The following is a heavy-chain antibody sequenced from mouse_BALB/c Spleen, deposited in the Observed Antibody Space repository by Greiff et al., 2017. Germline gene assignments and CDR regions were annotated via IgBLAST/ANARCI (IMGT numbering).Heavy chain of an antibody. D-gene: IGHD2-3*01. CDR1: GFNIKDTY. CDR3: GEGDGYFAY. CDR2: IDPANGNT. V-gene: IGHV14-3*02. Sequence: VQLQQSGAELVKPGASVKLSCTASGFNIKDTYMHWVKQRPEQGLEWIGRIDPANGNTKYDPKFQGKATITADTSSNTAYLQLSSLTSEDTAVYYCGEGDGYFAYWGQGTLVTVSA. J-gene: IGHJ3*01.